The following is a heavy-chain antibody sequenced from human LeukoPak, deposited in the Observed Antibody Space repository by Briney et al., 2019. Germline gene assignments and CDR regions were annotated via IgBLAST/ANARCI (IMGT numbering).Heavy chain of an antibody. CDR2: IYSSGST. CDR3: ARVDEGGYYYYGMDV. CDR1: GGSVSSGSYY. J-gene: IGHJ6*02. V-gene: IGHV4-61*01. D-gene: IGHD3-16*01. Sequence: PSETLSLTCTVSGGSVSSGSYYWSWIRQPPGKGLEWIGYIYSSGSTNYNPSLKSRVTISVDTSKNQFSLKVSSVTAADTAVYYCARVDEGGYYYYGMDVWGQGTTVTVSS.